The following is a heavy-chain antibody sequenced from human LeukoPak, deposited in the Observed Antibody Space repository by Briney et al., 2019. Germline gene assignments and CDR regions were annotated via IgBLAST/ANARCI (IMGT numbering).Heavy chain of an antibody. CDR2: ISAYNGNT. D-gene: IGHD3-22*01. CDR1: GYTFTSYD. CDR3: AKDVSWGYYDSSGYPFDY. Sequence: GASVKVSCKASGYTFTSYDINWVRQATGQGLEWMGWISAYNGNTNYAQKLQGRVTMTTDTSTSTAYMWLMSLRSDDTAVYYFAKDVSWGYYDSSGYPFDYWGQGTLVTVSS. J-gene: IGHJ4*02. V-gene: IGHV1-18*01.